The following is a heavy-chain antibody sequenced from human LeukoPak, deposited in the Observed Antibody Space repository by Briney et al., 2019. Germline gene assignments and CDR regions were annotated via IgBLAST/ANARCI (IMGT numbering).Heavy chain of an antibody. D-gene: IGHD1-26*01. J-gene: IGHJ4*02. Sequence: GGSLRLSCAASGFTFSSYAMSWVRQAPGKGLEWVSAISGSGGNTYYADSVKGRFTISRDNSKNTLYLQMNSLRAEGTAVNYCARDLSGSYYGPLDYWGQGTLVTVSS. CDR1: GFTFSSYA. V-gene: IGHV3-23*01. CDR3: ARDLSGSYYGPLDY. CDR2: ISGSGGNT.